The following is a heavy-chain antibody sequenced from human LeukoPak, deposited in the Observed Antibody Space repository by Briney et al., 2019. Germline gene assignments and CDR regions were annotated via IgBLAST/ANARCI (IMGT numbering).Heavy chain of an antibody. D-gene: IGHD3-22*01. CDR2: ISGSGGST. Sequence: GRSLRLSCAASGFSFISYAMSWVRQAPGKGLEWVSAISGSGGSTYYADSVKGRFTISRDNSKNTLYLQMNSLRAEDTAVYYCAKDLSMIVVVNLDYWGQGTLVTVSS. J-gene: IGHJ4*02. CDR1: GFSFISYA. V-gene: IGHV3-23*01. CDR3: AKDLSMIVVVNLDY.